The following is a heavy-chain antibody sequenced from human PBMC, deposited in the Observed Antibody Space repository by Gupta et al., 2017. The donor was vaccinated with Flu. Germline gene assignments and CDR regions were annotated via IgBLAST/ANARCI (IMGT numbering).Heavy chain of an antibody. CDR3: ARRFSGYDH. D-gene: IGHD3-22*01. J-gene: IGHJ5*02. Sequence: GKGLEWVSSISATSTHIYYADSVKGRFTISRDNAKNSLYLQLSGLRGEDTAVYYCARRFSGYDHWGQGTLVTVSS. CDR2: ISATSTHI. V-gene: IGHV3-21*06.